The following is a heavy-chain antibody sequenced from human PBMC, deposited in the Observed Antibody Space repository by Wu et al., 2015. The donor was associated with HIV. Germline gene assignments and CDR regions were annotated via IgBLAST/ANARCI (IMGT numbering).Heavy chain of an antibody. CDR1: GSDFLTSV. V-gene: IGHV1-58*02. CDR3: AARSPGSGSYNHLLFGMDV. J-gene: IGHJ6*02. D-gene: IGHD3-10*01. Sequence: QLHLVQSGPEVAKPETSVKVSCKASGSDFLTSVIQWVRQTRGQRPQWIGWIVVGSGVRNHAQGFEERLKISRDMSTRTVYMELNSLTFEDTAVYYCAARSPGSGSYNHLLFGMDVWGQGTTVTVSS. CDR2: IVVGSGVR.